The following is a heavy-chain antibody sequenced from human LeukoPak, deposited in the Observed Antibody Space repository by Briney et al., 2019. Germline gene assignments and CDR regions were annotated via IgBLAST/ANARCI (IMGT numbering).Heavy chain of an antibody. CDR3: ARRIKMVRSDAFHI. D-gene: IGHD3-10*01. V-gene: IGHV4-61*01. CDR2: IYYSGST. CDR1: GDSVSNDSY. Sequence: SETLSLTCTVSGDSVSNDSYWSWIRQPPGKGLEWIGYIYYSGSTNYNPSLKSRVTISVDTSKNQFSLKLRSVTAADTAVFYCARRIKMVRSDAFHIWGQGTVVTVSS. J-gene: IGHJ3*02.